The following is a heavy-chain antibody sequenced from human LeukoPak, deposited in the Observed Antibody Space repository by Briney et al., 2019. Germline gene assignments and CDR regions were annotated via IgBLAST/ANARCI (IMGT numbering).Heavy chain of an antibody. J-gene: IGHJ4*02. Sequence: GGSLRLSCAASGFTFNTYGMSWVRQAPGKGLEWVSGISGSGGATYYADSVKRRFTISRDDPHNTLYLQMNSLRAEDTAVYFCARGGVDHYGSGTYYLMYYFDYWGQGALVTVSS. V-gene: IGHV3-23*01. CDR1: GFTFNTYG. D-gene: IGHD3-10*01. CDR2: ISGSGGAT. CDR3: ARGGVDHYGSGTYYLMYYFDY.